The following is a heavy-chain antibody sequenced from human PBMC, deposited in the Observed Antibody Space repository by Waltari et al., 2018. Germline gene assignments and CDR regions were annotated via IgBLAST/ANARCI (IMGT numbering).Heavy chain of an antibody. D-gene: IGHD6-19*01. CDR3: ARVRLQQWFISGGADV. CDR2: MLHNSGMF. J-gene: IGHJ6*02. CDR1: GFNFDDYS. Sequence: EVQLVESGGGLVQPGRSLRLSCVVSGFNFDDYSMYWVRQAPGKGLEWVAGMLHNSGMFGYADSVKGRFTISRDNAKNSLYLQMNSLRPEDTALYYCARVRLQQWFISGGADVWGQGTMVTVSS. V-gene: IGHV3-9*01.